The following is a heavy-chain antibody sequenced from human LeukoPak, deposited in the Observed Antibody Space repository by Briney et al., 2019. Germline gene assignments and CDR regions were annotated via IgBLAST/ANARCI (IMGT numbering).Heavy chain of an antibody. J-gene: IGHJ4*02. D-gene: IGHD5-18*01. CDR1: GFTFDDYA. CDR2: ISWNSGSI. V-gene: IGHV3-9*01. CDR3: AKGARGYSYGYVLDY. Sequence: PGGSLRLSCAASGFTFDDYAMHWVRQAPGKGLEWVSGISWNSGSIGYADSVKGRFTISRDNAKNSLYLQMNSLRAEDTALYYCAKGARGYSYGYVLDYWGQGTLVTVSS.